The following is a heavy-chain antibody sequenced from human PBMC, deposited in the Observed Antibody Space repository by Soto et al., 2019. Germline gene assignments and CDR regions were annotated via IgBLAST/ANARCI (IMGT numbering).Heavy chain of an antibody. V-gene: IGHV4-31*03. D-gene: IGHD6-13*01. CDR2: IYYSGST. J-gene: IGHJ3*02. Sequence: QVQLQESGPGLVKPSQTLSLTCTVSGGSISSGGYYWSWIRQHPGKGLEWIGYIYYSGSTYYNPSLKSRVTISVDTSKNQFSLKLSSVTAADTAVYYCARASPFVAAAGNDAFDIWGQGTMVTVSS. CDR1: GGSISSGGYY. CDR3: ARASPFVAAAGNDAFDI.